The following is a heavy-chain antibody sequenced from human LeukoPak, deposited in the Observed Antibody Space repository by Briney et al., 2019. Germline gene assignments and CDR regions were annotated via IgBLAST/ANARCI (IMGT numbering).Heavy chain of an antibody. V-gene: IGHV1-18*01. Sequence: GASVKVSCKASGYTFTTYDINWVRQAPGQGLEWMGWISTYNGNTNYAQKLQGRVTMTIDTSTTTAYMELRSLRSDDTAVYYCARGNYQPTFDWGQGTLVTVSS. CDR2: ISTYNGNT. CDR1: GYTFTTYD. CDR3: ARGNYQPTFD. J-gene: IGHJ4*02. D-gene: IGHD5-24*01.